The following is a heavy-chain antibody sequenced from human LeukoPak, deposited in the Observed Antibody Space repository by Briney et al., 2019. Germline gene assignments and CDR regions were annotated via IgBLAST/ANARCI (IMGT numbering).Heavy chain of an antibody. J-gene: IGHJ4*02. CDR1: GGSIGSYY. Sequence: SETLSLTCTVSGGSIGSYYWSWIRQPPGKGLEWIGYIYYSGSTNYNPSLKSRVTISVDTSKNQFSLKLSSVTAADTAVYYCARDLRGYDFFDYWGQGTLVTVSS. CDR2: IYYSGST. V-gene: IGHV4-59*01. CDR3: ARDLRGYDFFDY. D-gene: IGHD5-12*01.